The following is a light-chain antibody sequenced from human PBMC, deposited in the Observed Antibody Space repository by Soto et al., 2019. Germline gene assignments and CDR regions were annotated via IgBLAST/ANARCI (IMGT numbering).Light chain of an antibody. Sequence: QSALTQPASVSGSPGQSITISCTGTSSDVGGYNHVSWYQQHPGKAPKLMIYDVSNRPSGVPNRFSGSKSGNTASLTISGLQAEDEADYYCSSYTSSSTYVFGTGTKVTVL. CDR2: DVS. CDR3: SSYTSSSTYV. CDR1: SSDVGGYNH. J-gene: IGLJ1*01. V-gene: IGLV2-14*01.